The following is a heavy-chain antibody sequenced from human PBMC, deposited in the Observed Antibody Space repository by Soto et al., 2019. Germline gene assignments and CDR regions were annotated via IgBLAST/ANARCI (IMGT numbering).Heavy chain of an antibody. CDR1: GFTFSSYS. V-gene: IGHV3-48*01. CDR2: ISSSSSTI. D-gene: IGHD3-10*01. Sequence: GGSLRLSCAASGFTFSSYSMNWVRQAPGKGLEWVSYISSSSSTIYYADSVKGRFTISRDNAKNSLYLQMNSLRAEDTAVYYCARDLQAGGSGSYYNRENAFDIWGQGTMVTVSS. CDR3: ARDLQAGGSGSYYNRENAFDI. J-gene: IGHJ3*02.